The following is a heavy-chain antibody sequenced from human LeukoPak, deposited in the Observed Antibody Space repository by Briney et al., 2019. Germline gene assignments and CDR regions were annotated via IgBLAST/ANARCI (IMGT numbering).Heavy chain of an antibody. CDR2: INPNSGGT. V-gene: IGHV1-2*02. Sequence: ASVKVSCKASGYTFTGYYMHWVRQAPGQGLEWMGWINPNSGGTNYAQKFQGRVTMTRDTSISTAYMELSRLRSDDTAVYYCVRKVSWYSDAFDIWGQGTMATVSS. CDR1: GYTFTGYY. CDR3: VRKVSWYSDAFDI. J-gene: IGHJ3*02. D-gene: IGHD6-13*01.